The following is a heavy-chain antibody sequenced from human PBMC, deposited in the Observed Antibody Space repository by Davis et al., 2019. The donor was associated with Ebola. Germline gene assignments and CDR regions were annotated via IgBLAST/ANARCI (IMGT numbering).Heavy chain of an antibody. V-gene: IGHV3-30*18. CDR1: GFRLRSYD. CDR3: AKEVVPLSAAQKGFAS. CDR2: ISHDSDDT. D-gene: IGHD2-2*01. Sequence: GGSLRLSCAISGFRLRSYDMHWVRQAPGRGLEWVALISHDSDDTYYADFVKGRFTISRGDSSDTVHLHMTGLRDDDTAVYYCAKEVVPLSAAQKGFASWGPGTLVSVSA. J-gene: IGHJ4*02.